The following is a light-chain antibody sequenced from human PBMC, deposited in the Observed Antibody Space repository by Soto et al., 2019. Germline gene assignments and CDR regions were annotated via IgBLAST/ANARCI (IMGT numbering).Light chain of an antibody. CDR2: DVS. CDR3: ASYTGGSTPYV. V-gene: IGLV2-14*03. CDR1: SNDVGSYQY. J-gene: IGLJ1*01. Sequence: QSALTQPASVSGSPGQSITISCTGTSNDVGSYQYVSWYQQHPGKAPKLMISDVSNRPSGVSNRFSGSKSGNTASLTIYGLQAEDAAEYYCASYTGGSTPYVFGTGTKVTVL.